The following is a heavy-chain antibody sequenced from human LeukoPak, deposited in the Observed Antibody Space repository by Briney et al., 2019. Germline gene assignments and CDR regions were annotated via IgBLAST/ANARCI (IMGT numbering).Heavy chain of an antibody. V-gene: IGHV3-23*01. J-gene: IGHJ4*02. CDR3: AKSRGLSSPFDY. CDR1: GFTFSSYA. D-gene: IGHD2-15*01. Sequence: PGGSLRLSCAASGFTFSSYAMSWVRQAPRKGVEWVSAISGSGGSTYYAASVKGRFAISRDNSKNTLYLQMNSLRAEDTAVYYCAKSRGLSSPFDYWGQGTLVTVSS. CDR2: ISGSGGST.